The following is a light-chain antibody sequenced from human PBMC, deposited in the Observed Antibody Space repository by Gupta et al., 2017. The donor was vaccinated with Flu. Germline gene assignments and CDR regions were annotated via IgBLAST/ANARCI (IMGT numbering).Light chain of an antibody. CDR1: SSNIGSNT. CDR2: SNN. Sequence: QSVLTQPPSASGTPGQRVAISCSGSSSNIGSNTVNWYQQLPGTAPKLLIYSNNQRPSGVPDRFSGSKSGTSAYLAISGLQSEDEADYYCAAWDDSLSGSYVFGTGTKVTVL. CDR3: AAWDDSLSGSYV. V-gene: IGLV1-44*01. J-gene: IGLJ1*01.